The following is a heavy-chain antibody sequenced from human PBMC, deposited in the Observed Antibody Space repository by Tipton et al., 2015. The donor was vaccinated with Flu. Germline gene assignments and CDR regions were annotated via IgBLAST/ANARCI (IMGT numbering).Heavy chain of an antibody. CDR2: IYSGGST. J-gene: IGHJ5*02. CDR3: AGGAPGDGGGFDP. V-gene: IGHV3-53*01. D-gene: IGHD3-16*01. CDR1: GFTVGSDY. Sequence: SLRLSCAASGFTVGSDYMSWVRQAPGKGLEWVSVIYSGGSTYYADSVKGRFTISRDNSKNTLYLQMNSLRAEDTAVYYCAGGAPGDGGGFDPWGQGTLVTVSS.